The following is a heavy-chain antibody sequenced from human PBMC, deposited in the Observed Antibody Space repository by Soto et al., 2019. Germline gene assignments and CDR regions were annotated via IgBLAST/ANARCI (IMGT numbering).Heavy chain of an antibody. CDR3: ARVRTYYDFWSGVWQFDY. V-gene: IGHV1-8*01. Sequence: ASVKVSCKASGYTFTIYDINWVRQATGQGLEWMGWMNPNSGNTGYAQKFQGRVTVTRNTSISTAYMELSSLRSEDTAVYYCARVRTYYDFWSGVWQFDYWGQGTLVTVSS. CDR2: MNPNSGNT. D-gene: IGHD3-3*01. J-gene: IGHJ4*02. CDR1: GYTFTIYD.